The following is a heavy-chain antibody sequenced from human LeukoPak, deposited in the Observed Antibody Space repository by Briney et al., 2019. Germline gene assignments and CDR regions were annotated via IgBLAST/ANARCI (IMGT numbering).Heavy chain of an antibody. Sequence: ASVKVSCKASGYTFTSYGISWVRQAPGQGLEWMGWISAYNGNTNYAQKLQGRVTMTTDTSTSTAYMELRSLRSDDTAVYYCARDGANDFWSGYDFDYWGQGTLVTVSS. CDR1: GYTFTSYG. V-gene: IGHV1-18*01. CDR2: ISAYNGNT. D-gene: IGHD3-3*01. J-gene: IGHJ4*02. CDR3: ARDGANDFWSGYDFDY.